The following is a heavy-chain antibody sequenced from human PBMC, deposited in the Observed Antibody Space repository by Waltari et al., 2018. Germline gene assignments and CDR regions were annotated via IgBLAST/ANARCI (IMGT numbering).Heavy chain of an antibody. Sequence: EVQLVESGGDLVQPGGSLRLSCAASGFTFSSYQMSWVRQAPGKGLEWVAKIRQDGSEKYYVDSVKGRFTVSRDNAENSLYLQMNSLRAEDTAVYYCARDWTDHASGRPSDFWGQGVLVTVSS. V-gene: IGHV3-7*01. J-gene: IGHJ4*02. CDR3: ARDWTDHASGRPSDF. D-gene: IGHD3-10*01. CDR2: IRQDGSEK. CDR1: GFTFSSYQ.